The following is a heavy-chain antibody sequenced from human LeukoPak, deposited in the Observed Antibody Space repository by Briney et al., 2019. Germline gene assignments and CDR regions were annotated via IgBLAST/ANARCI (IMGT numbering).Heavy chain of an antibody. Sequence: PGGSLRLSCAASGFTFSTYTFNWVRQAPGKGLEWLSYISSGGITIFYVDSVKGRFTISRDNAKNSLYLHMNSLKAEDTAVYYCARDFDYGDYIDFWGQGTLVTVSS. J-gene: IGHJ4*02. CDR3: ARDFDYGDYIDF. V-gene: IGHV3-48*04. D-gene: IGHD4-17*01. CDR2: ISSGGITI. CDR1: GFTFSTYT.